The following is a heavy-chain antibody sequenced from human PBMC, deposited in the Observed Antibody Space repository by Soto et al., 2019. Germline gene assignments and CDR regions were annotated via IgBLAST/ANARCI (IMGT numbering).Heavy chain of an antibody. Sequence: SETLSLTCTVSGGSISSSSYYWGWIRQPPGRGLEWIGSIYYSGSTYYNPSLKSRVTISVDTSKNQFSLKLSSVTAADTAVYYCARQVGCSSTSCYDWFDPWGQGTLVTVSS. J-gene: IGHJ5*02. V-gene: IGHV4-39*01. CDR1: GGSISSSSYY. CDR2: IYYSGST. D-gene: IGHD2-2*01. CDR3: ARQVGCSSTSCYDWFDP.